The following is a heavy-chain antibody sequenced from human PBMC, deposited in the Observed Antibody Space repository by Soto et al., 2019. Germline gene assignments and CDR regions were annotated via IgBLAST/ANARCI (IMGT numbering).Heavy chain of an antibody. CDR2: VRASGATT. V-gene: IGHV3-11*01. CDR1: GFTFSDYH. Sequence: QVQLVESGGGLVKPGGSLRLSCAASGFTFSDYHLSWIRQAPGKGLEWVSYVRASGATTYYADSVKGRFTVSRDNAKNSLYLQMNSLRAEDTAVYYCARDRGMDSSGWFYFDYWGQGNLVTVSS. CDR3: ARDRGMDSSGWFYFDY. J-gene: IGHJ4*02. D-gene: IGHD6-19*01.